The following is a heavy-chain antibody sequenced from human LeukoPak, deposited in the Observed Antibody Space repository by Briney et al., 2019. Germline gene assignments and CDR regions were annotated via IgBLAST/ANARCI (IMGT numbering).Heavy chain of an antibody. CDR2: FDPEDGET. Sequence: ASVKVSCKASGYTFTGYYMHWVRQAPGKGLEWMGGFDPEDGETIYAQKFQGRVTMTEDTSTDTAYMELSSLRSEDTAVYYCATVVMVRGVIPTYYFDYWGQGTLVTVSS. J-gene: IGHJ4*02. CDR1: GYTFTGYY. V-gene: IGHV1-24*01. D-gene: IGHD3-10*01. CDR3: ATVVMVRGVIPTYYFDY.